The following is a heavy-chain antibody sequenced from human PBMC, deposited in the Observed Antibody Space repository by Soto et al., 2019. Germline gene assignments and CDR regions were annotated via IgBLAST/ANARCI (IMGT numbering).Heavy chain of an antibody. CDR2: ISSSSSTI. CDR1: GFTFSSYS. D-gene: IGHD3-10*01. CDR3: ARNGEEWFGELDFDY. Sequence: VQLVESGGGLVQPGGSLRLSCAASGFTFSSYSMNWVRQAPGKGLEWVSYISSSSSTIYYADSVKGRFTISRDNAKNSLYLQMNSLRDEDTAVYYCARNGEEWFGELDFDYWGQGTLVTVSS. V-gene: IGHV3-48*02. J-gene: IGHJ4*02.